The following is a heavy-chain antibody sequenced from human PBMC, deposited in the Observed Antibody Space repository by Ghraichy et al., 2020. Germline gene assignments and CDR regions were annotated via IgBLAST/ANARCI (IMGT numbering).Heavy chain of an antibody. CDR3: FSFVVPAANYYYGMDV. V-gene: IGHV3-23*01. D-gene: IGHD2-2*01. CDR1: GFTFSSYA. J-gene: IGHJ6*02. CDR2: ISGSGGST. Sequence: GGSLRLSCAASGFTFSSYAMSWVRQAPGKGLEWVSAISGSGGSTYYADSVKGRFTISRDNSKNTLYLQMNSLRAEDTAVYYCFSFVVPAANYYYGMDVWGQVTTVTVSS.